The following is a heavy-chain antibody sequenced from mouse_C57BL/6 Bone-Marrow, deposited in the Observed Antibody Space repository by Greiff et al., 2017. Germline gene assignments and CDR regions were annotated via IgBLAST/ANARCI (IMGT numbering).Heavy chain of an antibody. Sequence: QVQLQQPGAELVKPGASVKMSCKASGYTFTSYWITWVKQRPGDGLEWIGDIYPGSGSTNYNEKFKSKATLTVDTSSSTAYMQLSSLTSEDAAVYYCSRPYYSNALYFDFWGTGTTVTVSS. J-gene: IGHJ1*03. CDR3: SRPYYSNALYFDF. CDR1: GYTFTSYW. D-gene: IGHD2-5*01. CDR2: IYPGSGST. V-gene: IGHV1-55*01.